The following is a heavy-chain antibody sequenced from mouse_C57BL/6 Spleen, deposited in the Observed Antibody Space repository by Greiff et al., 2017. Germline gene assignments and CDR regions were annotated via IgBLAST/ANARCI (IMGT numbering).Heavy chain of an antibody. CDR1: GYTFTSYW. D-gene: IGHD2-4*01. J-gene: IGHJ4*01. CDR2: IDPSDSYT. Sequence: QVQLQQSGAELVKPGASVKLSCKASGYTFTSYWMQWVKQRPGQGLEWIGEIDPSDSYTNYNQKFKGKATLTVDTSCSTAYMQLSSLTSEDSAVYYCASYYDYDGYAMDYWGQGTSVTVSS. CDR3: ASYYDYDGYAMDY. V-gene: IGHV1-50*01.